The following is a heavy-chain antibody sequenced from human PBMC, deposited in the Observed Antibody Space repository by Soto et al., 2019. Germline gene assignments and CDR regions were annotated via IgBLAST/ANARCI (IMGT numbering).Heavy chain of an antibody. D-gene: IGHD6-13*01. Sequence: QVQLVQSGAEVKKPGSSVKVSCKASGGTFSSYAISWVRQAPGQGLEWMGGIIPIFGTANYAQKFQGRVTITADKSTSTAYMELSSLRSEDTAVYYGANGLPAAGHYYYYYGMDVWGQGTTVTVSS. CDR1: GGTFSSYA. CDR2: IIPIFGTA. CDR3: ANGLPAAGHYYYYYGMDV. V-gene: IGHV1-69*06. J-gene: IGHJ6*02.